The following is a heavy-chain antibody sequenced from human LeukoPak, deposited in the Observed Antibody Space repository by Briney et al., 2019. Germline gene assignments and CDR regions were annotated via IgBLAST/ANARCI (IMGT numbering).Heavy chain of an antibody. V-gene: IGHV3-23*01. CDR2: IGSSGGST. J-gene: IGHJ4*02. CDR3: AKNYDSTGYYYYFDY. Sequence: QPGGSLRFSCAASGFTFSTYAMTWVRQAPGKGLEWVSAIGSSGGSTWYADSVKGRFTISRDNSKSTLYLQMYSLRAEDTALYYCAKNYDSTGYYYYFDYWGQGTLVTVSS. D-gene: IGHD3-22*01. CDR1: GFTFSTYA.